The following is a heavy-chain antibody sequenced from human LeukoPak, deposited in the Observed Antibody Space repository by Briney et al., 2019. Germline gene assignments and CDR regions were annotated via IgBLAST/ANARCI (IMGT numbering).Heavy chain of an antibody. V-gene: IGHV1-2*04. CDR1: GGTFSSYA. Sequence: ASVKVSCKASGGTFSSYAISWVRQAPGQGLEWMGWINPNSGGTNYAQKFQGWVTMTRDTSISTAYMELSRLRSDDTAVYYCARDYYSSSWYWSMDVWGQGTTVTVSS. CDR3: ARDYYSSSWYWSMDV. J-gene: IGHJ6*02. CDR2: INPNSGGT. D-gene: IGHD6-13*01.